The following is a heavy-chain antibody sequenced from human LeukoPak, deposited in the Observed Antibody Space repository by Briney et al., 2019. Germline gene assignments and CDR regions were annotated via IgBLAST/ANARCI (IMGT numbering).Heavy chain of an antibody. V-gene: IGHV1-2*02. J-gene: IGHJ6*02. Sequence: GASVTLSCKASGYSFTGYFMQWVRQAPGQGLERMGWINPNSGDTNYAQKFQGRVTMTRDTSISTAYMELSRLRSDDAAVYYWARRIYYAMDVWGQGTTATVSS. CDR3: ARRIYYAMDV. CDR1: GYSFTGYF. CDR2: INPNSGDT.